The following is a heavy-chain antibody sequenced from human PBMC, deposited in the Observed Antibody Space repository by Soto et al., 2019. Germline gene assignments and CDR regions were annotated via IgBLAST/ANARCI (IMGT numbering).Heavy chain of an antibody. J-gene: IGHJ6*02. CDR2: INHRGST. D-gene: IGHD6-25*01. CDR1: GVSFSGYY. CDR3: ARGSRVKIPAASGRDYYYHGLDV. V-gene: IGHV4-34*01. Sequence: SDTLSLTCAVYGVSFSGYYWSWIRQPPGKGLEWIGEINHRGSTNYNPSLKRRVTISVDTSKNQFSLKLNSVTAADTAVYYCARGSRVKIPAASGRDYYYHGLDVWGQGTAVT.